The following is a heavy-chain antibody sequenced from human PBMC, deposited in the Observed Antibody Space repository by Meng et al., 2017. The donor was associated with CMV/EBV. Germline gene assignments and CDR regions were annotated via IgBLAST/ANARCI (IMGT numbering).Heavy chain of an antibody. CDR3: AHSRITIFGVVPYYFDY. CDR1: GFSLSTSGVG. CDR2: IYWDDDK. V-gene: IGHV2-5*02. Sequence: QITLKESGPTLVKPTQTLTLTCTFSGFSLSTSGVGVGWIRQPPGKALEWLALIYWDDDKRYSPSLKSRLTITKDTSKNQVVLTMTNMDPVDTATYYCAHSRITIFGVVPYYFDYWGQGPLVTVSS. D-gene: IGHD3-3*01. J-gene: IGHJ4*02.